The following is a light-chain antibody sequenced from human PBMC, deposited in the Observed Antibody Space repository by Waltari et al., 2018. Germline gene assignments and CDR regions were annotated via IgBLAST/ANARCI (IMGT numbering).Light chain of an antibody. CDR1: STAVGRYDL. Sequence: QSALTQPASVPWSPGQSITISCTGTSTAVGRYDLVSWYQQHPGKAPKLMIYEVYKRPSGVSNRFSGSKSGNTASLTISGLQAEDEADYYCCSYAGSSTFTFGGGTKLTVL. CDR3: CSYAGSSTFT. V-gene: IGLV2-23*02. J-gene: IGLJ2*01. CDR2: EVY.